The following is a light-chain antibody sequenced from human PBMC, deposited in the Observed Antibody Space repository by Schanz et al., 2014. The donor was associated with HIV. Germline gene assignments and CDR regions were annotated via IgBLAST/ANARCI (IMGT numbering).Light chain of an antibody. Sequence: QSALTQPPSASGSPGQSVSISCTGTSSDVSGYNYVSWYQQYPGKAPTLMIYEVSKRPSGVPDRFSGSKSGNTASLTVSGLQAEDEADYYCSSYADGGTYVFGTGTKLTVL. CDR1: SSDVSGYNY. J-gene: IGLJ1*01. V-gene: IGLV2-8*01. CDR2: EVS. CDR3: SSYADGGTYV.